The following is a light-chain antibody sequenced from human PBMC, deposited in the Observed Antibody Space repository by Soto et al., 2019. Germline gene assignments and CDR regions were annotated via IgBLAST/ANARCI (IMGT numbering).Light chain of an antibody. CDR2: DVN. J-gene: IGLJ2*01. CDR3: TLWTTSTTMI. V-gene: IGLV2-14*03. CDR1: SSDIGAYNF. Sequence: QSVLTQPASVSGSPGQSITISCTGTSSDIGAYNFVSWYQQHPGKAPKLMLYDVNIRPSGVSNRFSGSKSGNTASLTISGLQAEDEADYYCTLWTTSTTMIFGGGTKLTV.